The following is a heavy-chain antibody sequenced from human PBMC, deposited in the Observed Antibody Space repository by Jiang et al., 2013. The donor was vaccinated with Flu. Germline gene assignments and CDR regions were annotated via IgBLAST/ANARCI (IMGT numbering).Heavy chain of an antibody. CDR1: GGSISSYY. CDR3: ARYTAMVLSGAFDI. CDR2: IYYSGST. D-gene: IGHD5-18*01. J-gene: IGHJ3*02. Sequence: GPGLVKPSETLSLTCTVSGGSISSYYWSWIRQPPGKGLEWIGYIYYSGSTNYNPSLKSRVTISVDTSKNQFSLKLSSVTAADTAVYYCARYTAMVLSGAFDIWGQGTMVTVSS. V-gene: IGHV4-59*08.